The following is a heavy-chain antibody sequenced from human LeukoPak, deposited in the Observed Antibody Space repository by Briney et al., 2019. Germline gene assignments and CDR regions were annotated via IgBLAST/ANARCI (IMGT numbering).Heavy chain of an antibody. J-gene: IGHJ5*02. CDR1: GFTLSSYW. CDR3: ARGGLRSIGH. D-gene: IGHD3-16*01. Sequence: TGGSLRLSCVASGFTLSSYWMTWVRHAPGKGLERVANIKPDGSDKDYVDSVKGRFTISRDNAKNSLFLQMNSLRAEDTAVYYCARGGLRSIGHWGQGTLVTVSS. V-gene: IGHV3-7*04. CDR2: IKPDGSDK.